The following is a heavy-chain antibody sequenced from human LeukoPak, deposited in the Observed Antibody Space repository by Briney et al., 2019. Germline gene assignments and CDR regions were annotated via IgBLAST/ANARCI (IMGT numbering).Heavy chain of an antibody. V-gene: IGHV1-46*01. D-gene: IGHD3-10*01. Sequence: ASVKVSCKASGYTFTSYYMHWVRQAPGQGLEWMGIINPSGGSTSYAQKLQGRVTMTRDTSTSTVYMELSSLRSEDTAVYYCARGGAGEGYYYGSGSYFCDYWGQGTLVTVSS. CDR1: GYTFTSYY. CDR2: INPSGGST. J-gene: IGHJ4*02. CDR3: ARGGAGEGYYYGSGSYFCDY.